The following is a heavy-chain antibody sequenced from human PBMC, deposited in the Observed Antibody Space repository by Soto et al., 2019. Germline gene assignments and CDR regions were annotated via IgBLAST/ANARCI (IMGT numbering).Heavy chain of an antibody. V-gene: IGHV1-69*01. CDR1: GGTFSSYS. CDR3: ARDGGRHSGGIDY. D-gene: IGHD1-26*01. CDR2: IIPIFGTA. Sequence: QVQLVQSGAEVKKPGSSVKVSCKASGGTFSSYSINWLRQAPGQGLEWMGEIIPIFGTANYAQKFQGRVTITADESTITAYMELSSLRSEDTAVYYCARDGGRHSGGIDYWGQGTLVTVSS. J-gene: IGHJ4*02.